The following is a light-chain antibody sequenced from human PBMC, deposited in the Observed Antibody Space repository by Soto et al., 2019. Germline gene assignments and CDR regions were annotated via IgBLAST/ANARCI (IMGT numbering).Light chain of an antibody. CDR3: QQYNNWPPYT. CDR1: QTIANN. J-gene: IGKJ2*01. CDR2: GAS. V-gene: IGKV3-15*01. Sequence: ETVMTQSPATLSVSPGERATLSCRASQTIANNLAWYQQRPGQAPRLLIYGASTRATGIPARFSGSGSGTEFTLTIGSLQSEDFAIYYCQQYNNWPPYTFGQGTKLEIK.